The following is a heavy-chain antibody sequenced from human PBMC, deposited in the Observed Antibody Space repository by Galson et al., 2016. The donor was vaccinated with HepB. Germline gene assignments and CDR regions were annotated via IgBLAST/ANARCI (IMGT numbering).Heavy chain of an antibody. CDR1: GFTFSSYA. V-gene: IGHV3-30-3*01. Sequence: SLRLSCAASGFTFSSYAMHWFRQAPGKGLEWVAVTSYDGNTEHYADAVKGRVTISRDNSKNTLYLQVNRLTADETAVYYCARGYLRPYYYDNRYYFPLDYWGQGTLVTVSS. CDR3: ARGYLRPYYYDNRYYFPLDY. CDR2: TSYDGNTE. D-gene: IGHD3-22*01. J-gene: IGHJ4*02.